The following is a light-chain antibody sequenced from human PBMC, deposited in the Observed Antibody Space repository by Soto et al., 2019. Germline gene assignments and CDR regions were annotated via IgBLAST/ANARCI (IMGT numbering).Light chain of an antibody. V-gene: IGLV2-8*01. CDR1: SSDVGGYNY. J-gene: IGLJ1*01. CDR3: SSYAGTHTFDV. Sequence: QSALTQPPSASASPGQSVTISCTGTSSDVGGYNYVSWYQQHPGKAPKLMIYEVSKRPSGVPDRFSGSKSGNTASLTVSGLQAEDEADYYCSSYAGTHTFDVFGTGTKVTVL. CDR2: EVS.